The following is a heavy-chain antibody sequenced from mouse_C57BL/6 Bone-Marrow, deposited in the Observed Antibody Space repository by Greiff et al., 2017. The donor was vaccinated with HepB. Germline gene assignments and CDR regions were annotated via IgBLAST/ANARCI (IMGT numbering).Heavy chain of an antibody. CDR3: AKSDYGSTVFAY. J-gene: IGHJ3*01. CDR1: GYTFTDYY. CDR2: INPNNGGT. Sequence: VQLQQSGPELVKPGASVKISCKASGYTFTDYYMNWVKQTHGKSLEWIGDINPNNGGTSYNQKFKGKATLTVDKSSSTAYMELRSLTSADSAFYYCAKSDYGSTVFAYWGQGTLVTVSA. D-gene: IGHD1-1*01. V-gene: IGHV1-26*01.